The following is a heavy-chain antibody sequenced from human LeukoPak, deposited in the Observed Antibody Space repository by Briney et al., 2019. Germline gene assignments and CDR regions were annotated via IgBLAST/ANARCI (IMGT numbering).Heavy chain of an antibody. D-gene: IGHD3-22*01. CDR3: VRGYYAGRGHHFEY. CDR1: GFTFSGYG. J-gene: IGHJ4*02. CDR2: IWSDGSNK. Sequence: QSGKSLRLSCATSGFTFSGYGMHWVRQAPGKGLEWVTVIWSDGSNKYYADSVKGRFTNSRDNSKNTLYLQMNSLRAEDTAVYYCVRGYYAGRGHHFEYWGQGTLVTVSS. V-gene: IGHV3-33*01.